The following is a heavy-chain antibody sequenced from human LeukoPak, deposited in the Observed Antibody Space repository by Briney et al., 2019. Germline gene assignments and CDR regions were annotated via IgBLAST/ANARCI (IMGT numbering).Heavy chain of an antibody. CDR3: ARLDYYGSGSYFDY. Sequence: ASVTVSCKASGYTFTSYGISWVRQAPGQGLEWMGWISAYNGNTNCAQKLQGRVTMTTDTSTSTAYMELRSLRSDDTAVYYCARLDYYGSGSYFDYWGQGTLVTVSS. V-gene: IGHV1-18*01. J-gene: IGHJ4*02. D-gene: IGHD3-10*01. CDR2: ISAYNGNT. CDR1: GYTFTSYG.